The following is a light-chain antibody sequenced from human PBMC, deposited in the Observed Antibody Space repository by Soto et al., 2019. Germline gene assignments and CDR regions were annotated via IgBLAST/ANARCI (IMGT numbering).Light chain of an antibody. CDR3: QQYNNWWT. CDR2: DAS. V-gene: IGKV3-11*01. Sequence: EIVLTQSPATLSLSPGERATLSCRASQSVSSYLAWYQQKPGQAPRLLIHDASNRATGIPARFSGSGSGTDFTLTISSLEPEDFAVYYCQQYNNWWTFGQGTKVEIK. CDR1: QSVSSY. J-gene: IGKJ1*01.